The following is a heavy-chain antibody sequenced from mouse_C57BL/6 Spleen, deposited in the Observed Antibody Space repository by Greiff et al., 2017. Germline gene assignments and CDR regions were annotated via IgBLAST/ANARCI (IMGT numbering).Heavy chain of an antibody. CDR1: GYTFTSYW. Sequence: QVQLQQPGAELVKPGASVKVSCKASGYTFTSYWMHWVKQTPGQGLEWIGRIHPSDSDTYYNQKFKGKATLTVDKSSSTAYLQLSSLTSEGSAVHYCAKTARASVWFAYWGQGTLVTVSA. CDR3: AKTARASVWFAY. D-gene: IGHD3-2*01. CDR2: IHPSDSDT. V-gene: IGHV1-74*01. J-gene: IGHJ3*01.